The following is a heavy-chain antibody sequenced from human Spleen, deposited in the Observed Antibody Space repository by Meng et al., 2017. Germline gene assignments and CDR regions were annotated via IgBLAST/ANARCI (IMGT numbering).Heavy chain of an antibody. D-gene: IGHD4-17*01. CDR3: ARGETTVTSDAFDI. J-gene: IGHJ3*02. CDR1: GYTFTGYY. Sequence: ASVKVSCKASGYTFTGYYTHWVRQAPGQGLEWMGWINPNSGGTNYAQKFQGRVTMTRDTSISTAYMELSRLRSDDTAVYYCARGETTVTSDAFDIWGQGTMVTVSS. CDR2: INPNSGGT. V-gene: IGHV1-2*02.